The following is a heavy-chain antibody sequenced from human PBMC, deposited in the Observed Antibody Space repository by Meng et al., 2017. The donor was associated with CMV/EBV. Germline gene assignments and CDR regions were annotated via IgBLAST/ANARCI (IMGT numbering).Heavy chain of an antibody. J-gene: IGHJ4*02. V-gene: IGHV4-39*07. Sequence: LRLKESGPGLVKPSETLSLTCTVSGGSISSSSYYWGWIRQPPGKGLEWIGSIYYSGSTYYNPSLKSRVTISVDTSKNQFSLKLSSVTAADTAVYYCARDYGDLRQDYWGQGTLVTVSS. D-gene: IGHD4-17*01. CDR3: ARDYGDLRQDY. CDR2: IYYSGST. CDR1: GGSISSSSYY.